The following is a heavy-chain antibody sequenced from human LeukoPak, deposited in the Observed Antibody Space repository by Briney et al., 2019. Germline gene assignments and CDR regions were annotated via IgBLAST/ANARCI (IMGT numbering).Heavy chain of an antibody. CDR3: ATLGARIDASVVLDY. CDR2: FDPEDGET. Sequence: ASVKVSCKVSGYTLTELSMHWVRQAPGKGLEWMGGFDPEDGETIYAQKFQGRVTMTEDTSTDTAYMELSSPRSEDTAVYYCATLGARIDASVVLDYWGQGTLVTVSS. V-gene: IGHV1-24*01. CDR1: GYTLTELS. J-gene: IGHJ4*02. D-gene: IGHD3-10*01.